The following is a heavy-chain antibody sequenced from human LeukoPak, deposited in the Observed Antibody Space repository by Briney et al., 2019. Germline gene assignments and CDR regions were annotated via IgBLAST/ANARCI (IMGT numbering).Heavy chain of an antibody. D-gene: IGHD2-2*01. CDR1: GASVSGSNYY. Sequence: PSETLSLTCAVSGASVSGSNYYWGWIRQPPGKGLEWIGNIYSSGSTYYNASLQSRVTISVDTSKNQFSLKLSSVTAADTAVYYCARLPNYYYYMDVWGKGTTVTISS. V-gene: IGHV4-39*01. CDR3: ARLPNYYYYMDV. CDR2: IYSSGST. J-gene: IGHJ6*03.